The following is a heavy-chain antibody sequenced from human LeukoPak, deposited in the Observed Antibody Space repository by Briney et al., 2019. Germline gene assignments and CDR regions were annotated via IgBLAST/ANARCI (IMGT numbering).Heavy chain of an antibody. CDR3: ARADIGDGYYFDY. D-gene: IGHD2-15*01. CDR1: GGSISSYY. V-gene: IGHV4-59*01. J-gene: IGHJ4*02. CDR2: IYYSGST. Sequence: PSETLSLTCTVSGGSISSYYWSWIRQPPGKGLEWIGYIYYSGSTNYNPSLKSRVTISVDTSKNQFSLKLSSVTAADTAVYYCARADIGDGYYFDYWGQGTLVTVSS.